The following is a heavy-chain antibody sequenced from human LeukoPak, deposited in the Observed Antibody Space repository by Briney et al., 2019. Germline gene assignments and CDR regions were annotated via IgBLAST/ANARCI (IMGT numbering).Heavy chain of an antibody. D-gene: IGHD5-18*01. CDR2: IYYSGST. J-gene: IGHJ4*02. Sequence: SETLSLTCTVSGGSISSGDYYWSWIRQPPGKAQEWIGYIYYSGSTYYNPSLKSRVTISIDTSKNQFSLKLSSVTAADTAMYYCASRGYTYGHFDYWGPGTLVTVSS. CDR1: GGSISSGDYY. V-gene: IGHV4-30-4*01. CDR3: ASRGYTYGHFDY.